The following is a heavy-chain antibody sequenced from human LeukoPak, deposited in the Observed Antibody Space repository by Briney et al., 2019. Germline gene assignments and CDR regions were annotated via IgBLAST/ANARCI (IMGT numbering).Heavy chain of an antibody. CDR3: ARDRDRGVPFDH. V-gene: IGHV3-48*03. Sequence: PGGSLRLSCAASGFTFSSYEMNWVRQAPGKGLEWVSYISSSGSTIYYADSVKGRFTISRDNAKNSLYLQMNSLRAEDTAVYYCARDRDRGVPFDHWGQGTLVTVSS. CDR1: GFTFSSYE. J-gene: IGHJ4*02. D-gene: IGHD3-10*01. CDR2: ISSSGSTI.